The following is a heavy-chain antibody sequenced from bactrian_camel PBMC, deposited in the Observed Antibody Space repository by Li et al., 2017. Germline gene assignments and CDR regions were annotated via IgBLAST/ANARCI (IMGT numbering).Heavy chain of an antibody. D-gene: IGHD2*01. CDR3: AARGPYCYTKLSVRDFTY. J-gene: IGHJ6*01. Sequence: QVQLVESGGGSVQTGGSLRLSCVVSGHSRGSNCVGWYRLPPGRAPAEREGVARIATGSGNTYYADSVKGRFTISQDNAKNTVYLQMNSLKPEDTAMYYCAARGPYCYTKLSVRDFTYWGQGTQVTVS. CDR1: GHSRGSNC. V-gene: IGHV3S54*01. CDR2: IATGSGNT.